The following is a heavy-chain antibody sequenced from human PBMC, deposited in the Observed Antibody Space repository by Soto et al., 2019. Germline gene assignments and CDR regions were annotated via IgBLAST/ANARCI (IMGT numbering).Heavy chain of an antibody. J-gene: IGHJ6*02. CDR3: ANASNSAAGYPYYYYGMDV. Sequence: GGSLRLSCAASGFTFSSFPMNWVRQAPGKGLEWVSLIRGGGSTKYYAGSVKGRFTISRDNSKNTLYLQMDSLRAEDTAVYYCANASNSAAGYPYYYYGMDVWGQGTTVTVSS. D-gene: IGHD6-13*01. CDR2: IRGGGSTK. V-gene: IGHV3-48*01. CDR1: GFTFSSFP.